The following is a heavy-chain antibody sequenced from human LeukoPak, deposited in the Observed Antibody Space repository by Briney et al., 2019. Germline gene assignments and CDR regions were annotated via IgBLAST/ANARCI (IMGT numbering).Heavy chain of an antibody. CDR3: ARDSSGSLFDY. V-gene: IGHV3-48*04. CDR2: ISSSSRTI. D-gene: IGHD1-26*01. CDR1: GFTFSSYS. J-gene: IGHJ4*02. Sequence: PGGSLRLSCAASGFTFSSYSMNWVRQAPGKGLEWLSFISSSSRTIYYADSVKGRFIISRDNAKNSLSLLMNSLSAEDTAVYYCARDSSGSLFDYWGQGTLVTVSS.